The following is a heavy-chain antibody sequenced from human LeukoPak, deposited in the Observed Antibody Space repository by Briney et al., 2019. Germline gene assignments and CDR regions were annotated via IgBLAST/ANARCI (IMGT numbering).Heavy chain of an antibody. J-gene: IGHJ5*02. CDR2: IYYSGST. CDR3: ARSYFDSSAYYYPFDD. Sequence: PSETLSLTCSVSGGPIRSYYWSWIRQPPGKGLEWIGYIYYSGSTNYNPSLKSRVTISGDTSKNQFSLKLSSVTAADTAVYYCARSYFDSSAYYYPFDDWGQGTLVTVSS. V-gene: IGHV4-59*08. CDR1: GGPIRSYY. D-gene: IGHD3-22*01.